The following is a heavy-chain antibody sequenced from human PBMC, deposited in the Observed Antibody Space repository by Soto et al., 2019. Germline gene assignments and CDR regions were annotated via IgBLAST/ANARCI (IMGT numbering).Heavy chain of an antibody. D-gene: IGHD1-1*01. CDR3: VRDGTKTLRDWFDP. J-gene: IGHJ5*02. V-gene: IGHV4-4*07. CDR1: GASISGFY. CDR2: IYTTGTT. Sequence: SETLSLTXTVSGASISGFYWSWIRKSAGKGLEWIGRIYTTGTTDYNPSLKSRVMMSVDTSKKQFSLKLRSVTAADTAVYYCVRDGTKTLRDWFDPWGQGTLVTVSS.